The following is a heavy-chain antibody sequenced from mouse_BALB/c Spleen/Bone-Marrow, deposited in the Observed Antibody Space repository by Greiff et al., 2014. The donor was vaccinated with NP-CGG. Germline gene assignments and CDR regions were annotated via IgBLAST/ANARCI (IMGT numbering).Heavy chain of an antibody. J-gene: IGHJ1*01. V-gene: IGHV1S56*01. Sequence: QVHVKQSGVELVKPGASVKLSCKASGNTFTSYDINWVRQRPEQGLEWIGWIFPGDSTTKYNEKFKGKATLSTDKSSSIVHMQLSRLTSEDSAVYFCVRSRLRDWYFDVWGAGTTVTISS. CDR2: IFPGDSTT. CDR3: VRSRLRDWYFDV. D-gene: IGHD1-2*01. CDR1: GNTFTSYD.